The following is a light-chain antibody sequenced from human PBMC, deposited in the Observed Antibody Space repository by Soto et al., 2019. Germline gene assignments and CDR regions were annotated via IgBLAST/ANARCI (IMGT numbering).Light chain of an antibody. V-gene: IGKV1-5*01. CDR1: QNVNTW. Sequence: DIQMTQSPSALSASVGDRVTITCRSSQNVNTWLAWYQQIPGKAPKLLIRDATSLETGVPSRFSGSGSGTKFTLTIGSLQPDDLGTYYCQQYGSYSLTIGGGTKVEI. J-gene: IGKJ4*02. CDR3: QQYGSYSLT. CDR2: DAT.